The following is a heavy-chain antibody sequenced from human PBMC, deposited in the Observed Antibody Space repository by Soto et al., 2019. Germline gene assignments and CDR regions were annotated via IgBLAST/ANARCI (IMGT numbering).Heavy chain of an antibody. CDR2: IIPMFGTA. J-gene: IGHJ5*02. D-gene: IGHD3-10*02. V-gene: IGHV1-69*01. CDR3: ATKKDFTLSPPAS. CDR1: GGNFSGFA. Sequence: QVQLVQSGAEVKKPGSSVKVSCKASGGNFSGFAISWVRQAPGQGLEWMGGIIPMFGTANYAQKFQGRVTITADESTSTVYMELSSLGSEDTAVYYCATKKDFTLSPPASWGQGTLVIVSS.